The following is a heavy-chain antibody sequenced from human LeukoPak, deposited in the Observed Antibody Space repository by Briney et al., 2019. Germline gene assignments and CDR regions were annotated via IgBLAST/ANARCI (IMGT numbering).Heavy chain of an antibody. Sequence: SETLPLTCNVSGGSITTSSFYWGWIRQTPGKGLEWIGTFYYTGDTYYNRSLKSRATIAVDTSKDQFFLALSSVTAADTAVYYCVRAVGAVAGPGDWFDPWGPGTLVTVSS. CDR3: VRAVGAVAGPGDWFDP. J-gene: IGHJ5*02. V-gene: IGHV4-39*01. D-gene: IGHD6-19*01. CDR1: GGSITTSSFY. CDR2: FYYTGDT.